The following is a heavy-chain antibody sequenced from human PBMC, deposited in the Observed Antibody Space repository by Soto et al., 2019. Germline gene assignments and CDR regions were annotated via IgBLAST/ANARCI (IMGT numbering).Heavy chain of an antibody. CDR2: IYATGTT. V-gene: IGHV4-4*07. CDR1: GASISGFY. Sequence: LSLTCTVSGASISGFYWSWIRKSAGKGLEWIGRIYATGTTDYNPSLKSRVMMSVDTSKKQFSLKLRSVTAADTAVYYCVRDGTKSLRDWFDAWGHAISVTVS. J-gene: IGHJ5*01. CDR3: VRDGTKSLRDWFDA. D-gene: IGHD1-1*01.